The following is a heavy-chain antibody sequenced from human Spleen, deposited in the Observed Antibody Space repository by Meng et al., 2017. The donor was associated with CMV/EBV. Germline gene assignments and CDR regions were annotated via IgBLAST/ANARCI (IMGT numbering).Heavy chain of an antibody. CDR3: ARDQSDVPAPPLGHFQP. CDR2: INPSGGST. D-gene: IGHD2-2*01. J-gene: IGHJ1*01. CDR1: GGTFSSYA. V-gene: IGHV1-46*01. Sequence: ASVKVSCKASGGTFSSYAVNWVRQAPGQGLEWMGIINPSGGSTSYAQKFQGRVTMTRDTSTSTVYMELSSLRSEDTAVYYCARDQSDVPAPPLGHFQPWGQGTLVTVSS.